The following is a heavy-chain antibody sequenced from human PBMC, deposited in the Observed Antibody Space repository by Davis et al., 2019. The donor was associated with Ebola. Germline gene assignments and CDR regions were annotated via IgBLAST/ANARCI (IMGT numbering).Heavy chain of an antibody. Sequence: AASVKVSCKASGGTFSTYPINWVRQAPGQGLEWMGRIIPMLGIANYALKFPGRVTMTRNTSISTAYMELSSLRSEDTAVYYCERVVVWSGYHTSTGMDVWGQGTTVTVSS. J-gene: IGHJ6*02. CDR2: IIPMLGIA. V-gene: IGHV1-69*04. CDR1: GGTFSTYP. D-gene: IGHD3-3*01. CDR3: ERVVVWSGYHTSTGMDV.